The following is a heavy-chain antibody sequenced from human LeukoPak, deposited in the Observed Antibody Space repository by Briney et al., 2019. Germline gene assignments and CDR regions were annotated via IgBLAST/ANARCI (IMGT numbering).Heavy chain of an antibody. CDR3: TRVGYIDEGIDY. CDR1: GFPFSSYW. J-gene: IGHJ4*02. Sequence: GGSLRLSCVASGFPFSSYWMTWVRQAPGKGLEWVANVKQDGSKKSYVDSVKGRFTISRDNAKNSLYLQMNSLGAEDTAIYYCTRVGYIDEGIDYWGQGTLVTVSS. V-gene: IGHV3-7*04. CDR2: VKQDGSKK. D-gene: IGHD5-24*01.